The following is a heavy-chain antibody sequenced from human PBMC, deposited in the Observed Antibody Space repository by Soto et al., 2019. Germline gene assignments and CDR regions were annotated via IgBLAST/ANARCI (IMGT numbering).Heavy chain of an antibody. D-gene: IGHD6-13*01. CDR2: IYWDDDK. CDR3: APSGWQQLVPRY. CDR1: GFSLSTSGVG. Sequence: QITLKESGPTLVKPTQTLTLTCTFSGFSLSTSGVGVGWIRQPPGKALEWLALIYWDDDKRYSPSLKSRLTIXKAXSKNQLVLTMTNMHPVDTATYNCAPSGWQQLVPRYWGQGTLVTVSS. J-gene: IGHJ4*02. V-gene: IGHV2-5*02.